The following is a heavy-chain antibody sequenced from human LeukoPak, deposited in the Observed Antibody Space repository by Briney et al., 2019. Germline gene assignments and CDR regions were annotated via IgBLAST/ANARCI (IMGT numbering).Heavy chain of an antibody. V-gene: IGHV3-66*02. CDR1: GFTVSSNY. D-gene: IGHD6-19*01. Sequence: PGGSLRLSCAASGFTVSSNYMSWVRQAPGKGLEWVSVIYSGGSTYYADSVEGRFTISRDNSKNTLYLQMNSLRAEDTAVYYCARAPYSSGWTPHFDYWGQGTLVTVSS. CDR3: ARAPYSSGWTPHFDY. J-gene: IGHJ4*02. CDR2: IYSGGST.